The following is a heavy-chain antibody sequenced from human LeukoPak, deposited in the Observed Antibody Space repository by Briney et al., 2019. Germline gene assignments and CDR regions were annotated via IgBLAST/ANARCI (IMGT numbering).Heavy chain of an antibody. CDR2: ISSGGGTI. V-gene: IGHV3-48*03. J-gene: IGHJ6*04. Sequence: GGPLRLSCAASGFTFSDYEMNWVRQAQGKGLEWVSYISSGGGTIFYAHSVKGRFTISRDNAKKSVYLQMNSLRAEDTAVYYGARDRLYRDFWGKGTTVTVSS. CDR1: GFTFSDYE. D-gene: IGHD5/OR15-5a*01. CDR3: ARDRLYRDF.